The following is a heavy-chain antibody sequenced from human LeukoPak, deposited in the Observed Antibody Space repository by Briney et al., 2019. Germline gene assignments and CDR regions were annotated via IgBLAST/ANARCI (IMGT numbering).Heavy chain of an antibody. J-gene: IGHJ4*02. CDR2: MNPNSGNT. CDR1: GYTFTSYD. CDR3: ARGHKGRGQFDY. Sequence: GASVKVSCKASGYTFTSYDINWVRQATGQGLEWMGWMNPNSGNTGYAQKFQGRVTMTRNTSISTAYMELSSLRSEDTAVYHCARGHKGRGQFDYWGQGTLVTVSS. V-gene: IGHV1-8*01.